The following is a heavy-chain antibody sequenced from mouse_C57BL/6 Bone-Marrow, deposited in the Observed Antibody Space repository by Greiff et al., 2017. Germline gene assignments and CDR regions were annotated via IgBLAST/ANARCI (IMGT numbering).Heavy chain of an antibody. V-gene: IGHV3-6*01. J-gene: IGHJ1*03. CDR3: ARITTVVGYFDV. CDR1: GYSITSGYY. CDR2: ISYDGSN. D-gene: IGHD1-1*01. Sequence: EVQVVESGPGLVKPSQSLSLTCSVTGYSITSGYYWNWIRQFPGNKLEWMGYISYDGSNNYNPSLKNRISITRDTSKNQFFLKLNSVTTEDTATYYCARITTVVGYFDVWGTGTTVTVSS.